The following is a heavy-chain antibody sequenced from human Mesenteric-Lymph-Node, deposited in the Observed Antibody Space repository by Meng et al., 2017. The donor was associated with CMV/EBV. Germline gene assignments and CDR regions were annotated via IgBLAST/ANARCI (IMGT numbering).Heavy chain of an antibody. Sequence: GESLKISCAASGFTFSSYGMHRVRQAPGKGLEWVAVIWYDGSNKYYADSVKGRFTISRDNSKNTLYLQMNSLRAEDTAVYYCAKDTRIVVVPAAMKYYYGMDVWGQGTTVTVSS. CDR2: IWYDGSNK. J-gene: IGHJ6*02. D-gene: IGHD2-2*01. V-gene: IGHV3-33*06. CDR1: GFTFSSYG. CDR3: AKDTRIVVVPAAMKYYYGMDV.